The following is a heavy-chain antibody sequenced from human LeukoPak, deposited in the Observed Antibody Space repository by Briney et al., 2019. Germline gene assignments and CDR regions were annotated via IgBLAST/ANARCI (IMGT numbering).Heavy chain of an antibody. D-gene: IGHD6-19*01. CDR1: GYTFTSYG. CDR2: INPSGGST. V-gene: IGHV1-46*01. CDR3: AREEGIAVAGTRVTDY. J-gene: IGHJ4*02. Sequence: EASVKVSCKASGYTFTSYGISWVRQAPGQGLEWMGIINPSGGSTSYAQKFQGRVTMTRDTSTSTVYMELSSLRSEDTAVYYCAREEGIAVAGTRVTDYWGQGTLVTVSS.